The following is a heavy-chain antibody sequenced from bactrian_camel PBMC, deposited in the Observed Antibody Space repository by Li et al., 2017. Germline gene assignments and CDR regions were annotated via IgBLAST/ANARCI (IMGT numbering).Heavy chain of an antibody. CDR3: VRDFSRGSWTFGY. CDR2: IPNDGRSP. J-gene: IGHJ6*01. Sequence: DVQLVESGGGSVQAGGSLKLSCAASRYTYSSGYMGWFRQAPGKGLEYVSNIPNDGRSPGYADSMKGRFTISRANAKNTVYLQMNSLKPEDTAVYYCVRDFSRGSWTFGYWGQGTQV. D-gene: IGHD6*01. V-gene: IGHV3S40*01. CDR1: RYTYSSGY.